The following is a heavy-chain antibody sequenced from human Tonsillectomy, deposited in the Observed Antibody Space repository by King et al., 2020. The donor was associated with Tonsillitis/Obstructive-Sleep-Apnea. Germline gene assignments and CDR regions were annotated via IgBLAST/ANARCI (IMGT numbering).Heavy chain of an antibody. V-gene: IGHV3-9*01. D-gene: IGHD3-3*01. Sequence: VQLVESGGGLVQPGRSLRLSCVASGFTFDDYAMHWVRQAPGKGLEWVSGISWNSDTIGFADSVKGRFTISRDNAKNSLYLQMNSLRAEDTAFYYCAKDKARFFEWWVTHSVDYWGQGTLVTVSS. CDR1: GFTFDDYA. CDR3: AKDKARFFEWWVTHSVDY. J-gene: IGHJ4*02. CDR2: ISWNSDTI.